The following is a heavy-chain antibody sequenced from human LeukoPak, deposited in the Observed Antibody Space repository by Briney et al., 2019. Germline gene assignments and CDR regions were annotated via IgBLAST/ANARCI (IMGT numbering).Heavy chain of an antibody. Sequence: PGGSKGLSCAASGFAVSSNYMSWVRQAPGKGLEWVSVTYSGGSTYYTDSVKGRFTISRDNSKNTLYLQMNSLRAEDTAVYYCATTSSGWNYFDYWGQGALVSVSS. CDR3: ATTSSGWNYFDY. CDR1: GFAVSSNY. CDR2: TYSGGST. V-gene: IGHV3-66*01. D-gene: IGHD6-19*01. J-gene: IGHJ4*02.